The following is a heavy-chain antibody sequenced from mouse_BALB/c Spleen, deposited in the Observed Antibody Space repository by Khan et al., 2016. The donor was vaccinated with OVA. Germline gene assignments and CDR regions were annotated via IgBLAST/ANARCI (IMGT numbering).Heavy chain of an antibody. J-gene: IGHJ2*01. D-gene: IGHD2-2*01. CDR3: ARGDGYDVYFDY. V-gene: IGHV1-81*01. CDR1: GYTFTYYV. CDR2: IYPGSDNA. Sequence: QVQLQQPGPELVKPGASVKMSCKASGYTFTYYVITWVKQRTGQGLEWIGEIYPGSDNAYYNERFKGKATLTADKSTNTTHMQLSSLTSEDSAVYFCARGDGYDVYFDYWGQSTTLTVSS.